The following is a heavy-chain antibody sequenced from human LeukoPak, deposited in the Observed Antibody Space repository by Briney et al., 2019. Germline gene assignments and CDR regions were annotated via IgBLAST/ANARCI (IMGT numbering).Heavy chain of an antibody. CDR2: MYYSGNT. Sequence: SETLSLTCNVSGGSISSYYWSWIRQPPGKGLEWIGYMYYSGNTNYNPSLKSRVTTSVDSSKNQFSLKLSSVTAADTAVYYCARHTLVGSRNAFDIWGQGTMVTVSS. J-gene: IGHJ3*02. CDR1: GGSISSYY. CDR3: ARHTLVGSRNAFDI. V-gene: IGHV4-59*08.